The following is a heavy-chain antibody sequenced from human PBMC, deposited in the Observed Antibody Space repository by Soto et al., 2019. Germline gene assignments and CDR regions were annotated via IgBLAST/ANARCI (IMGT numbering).Heavy chain of an antibody. CDR2: IWYDGSNK. CDR3: ARVGCGGDCYPDY. V-gene: IGHV3-33*01. D-gene: IGHD2-21*02. Sequence: QVQLVESGGGVVQPGRSLRLSCAASGFTFSSYGMHWVRQAPGKGLEWVAVIWYDGSNKYYADSVKGRFTISRDNSKNTLYLQMNSLSAEDTAVYYCARVGCGGDCYPDYWGQGTLVTVSS. CDR1: GFTFSSYG. J-gene: IGHJ4*02.